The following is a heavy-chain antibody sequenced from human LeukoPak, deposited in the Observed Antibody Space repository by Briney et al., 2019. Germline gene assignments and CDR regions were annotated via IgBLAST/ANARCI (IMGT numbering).Heavy chain of an antibody. CDR3: ARDTFDSRAFDI. V-gene: IGHV4-30-4*08. Sequence: PSETLSLTCTVSGGSISSGDYFWSWIRQPPGKGLEWIGYIYCSGSTYYNPSLKSRVTISVDTSKNQFSLKLSSVTAADTAVYYCARDTFDSRAFDIWGQGTMVTVSS. J-gene: IGHJ3*02. CDR1: GGSISSGDYF. CDR2: IYCSGST. D-gene: IGHD3-22*01.